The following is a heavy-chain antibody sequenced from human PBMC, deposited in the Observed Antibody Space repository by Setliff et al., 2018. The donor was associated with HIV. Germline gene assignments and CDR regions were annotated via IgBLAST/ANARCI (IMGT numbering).Heavy chain of an antibody. CDR1: GFIFGDYA. CDR2: VSYDGTKT. CDR3: ARDPRVDAFDI. V-gene: IGHV3-30*04. J-gene: IGHJ3*02. Sequence: GESLRLSCAASGFIFGDYAIHCVRQAPGKGLEWVAAVSYDGTKTYYADSVKGRFTLSRDNSKDTAFLKMKSLTVEDTAVYYCARDPRVDAFDIWGRGTVVTVSS.